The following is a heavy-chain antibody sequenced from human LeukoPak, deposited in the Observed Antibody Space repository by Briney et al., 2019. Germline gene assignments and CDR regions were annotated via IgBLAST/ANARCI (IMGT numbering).Heavy chain of an antibody. CDR2: IHPSTGNP. J-gene: IGHJ5*02. D-gene: IGHD2-8*01. Sequence: ASVKVSCKASGYTFTNYAMNWVRQAPGQGLEWMGWIHPSTGNPTYAQAFTGRFVFSLDKLVSTAYLQISRLKAEDTAVYYCARVPFVVMGDTGNWFDPWGQGTLVTVSS. CDR3: ARVPFVVMGDTGNWFDP. V-gene: IGHV7-4-1*02. CDR1: GYTFTNYA.